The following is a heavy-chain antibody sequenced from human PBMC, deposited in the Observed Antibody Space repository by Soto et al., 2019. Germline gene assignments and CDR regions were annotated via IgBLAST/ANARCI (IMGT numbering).Heavy chain of an antibody. V-gene: IGHV1-69*02. J-gene: IGHJ1*01. CDR3: ADSQGTTRAEYFQH. CDR1: GGTFSSYT. CDR2: IIPILGIA. Sequence: QVQLVKSGAEVKKPGSSVKVSSKASGGTFSSYTISWVRQAPGQGLEWMGRIIPILGIANYAQKFQGRVTITADKSTSTAYMELSSLRSEDTAVYYCADSQGTTRAEYFQHWGQGTLVTVSS. D-gene: IGHD4-17*01.